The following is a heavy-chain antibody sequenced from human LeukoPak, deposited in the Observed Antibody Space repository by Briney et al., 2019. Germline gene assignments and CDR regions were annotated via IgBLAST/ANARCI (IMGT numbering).Heavy chain of an antibody. CDR1: RFTFSKAW. V-gene: IGHV3-15*01. D-gene: IGHD5-18*01. J-gene: IGHJ4*02. Sequence: GGSLRLSCAASRFTFSKAWMSWVRQAPGKGLEWVGRIKSKTDGGTTDYAAPVKGRFTISRDDSKSTLYLLMNSLKTEDTAVYYCTTFYDTDMVYFDYWGQGTLVTVSS. CDR3: TTFYDTDMVYFDY. CDR2: IKSKTDGGTT.